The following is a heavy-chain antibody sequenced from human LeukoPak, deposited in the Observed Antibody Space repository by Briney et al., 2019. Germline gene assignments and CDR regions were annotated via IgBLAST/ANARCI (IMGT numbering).Heavy chain of an antibody. CDR2: IYTSGST. D-gene: IGHD3-3*01. CDR3: AAQRFLEWLPSDY. Sequence: SETLSLTCTVSGGSISSYYWSWLRQPAGKGLEWIGRIYTSGSTNYNPSLTSRVTMSVDTSKNQFSLKLSSVTAADTAVYYCAAQRFLEWLPSDYWGQGTLVTVSS. V-gene: IGHV4-4*07. J-gene: IGHJ4*02. CDR1: GGSISSYY.